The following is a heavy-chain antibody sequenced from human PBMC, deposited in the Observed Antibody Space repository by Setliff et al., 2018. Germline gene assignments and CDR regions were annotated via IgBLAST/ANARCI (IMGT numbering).Heavy chain of an antibody. V-gene: IGHV3-7*03. CDR3: ARDRISRYYDSGAHAFDI. J-gene: IGHJ3*02. CDR1: GFTFKNYW. D-gene: IGHD3-22*01. Sequence: ASETLSLSCAASGFTFKNYWMSWVRQAPGKGLEWVANIKGDGSEKFYLDSVKGRFTISRDNAKNSLYLQMNSLRAEDTAVYYCARDRISRYYDSGAHAFDIWGQGTMVTVSS. CDR2: IKGDGSEK.